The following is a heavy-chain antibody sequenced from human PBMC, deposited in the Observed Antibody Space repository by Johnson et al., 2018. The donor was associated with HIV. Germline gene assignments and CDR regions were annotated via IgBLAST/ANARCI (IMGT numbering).Heavy chain of an antibody. J-gene: IGHJ3*02. Sequence: QVQLVESGGGVVQTGRSLRLSCAASGFTFSNYGMHWVRQTPGKGLEWVAVIWYDGSNKYYADSVKGRFTISRDNSENTLYLQMNSLRAEDTAVYYCAREGIGGGAFDIWGQGTVVTVSS. CDR1: GFTFSNYG. V-gene: IGHV3-33*01. CDR2: IWYDGSNK. CDR3: AREGIGGGAFDI.